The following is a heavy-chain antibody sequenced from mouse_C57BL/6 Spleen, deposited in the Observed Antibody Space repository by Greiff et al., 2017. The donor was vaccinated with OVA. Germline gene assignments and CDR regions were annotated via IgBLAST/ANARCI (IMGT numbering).Heavy chain of an antibody. CDR3: ARSPLLTSFYYAMDY. D-gene: IGHD2-1*01. CDR1: GYTFTDYY. CDR2: INPNNGGT. J-gene: IGHJ4*01. Sequence: EVQLQQSGPELVKPGASVKISCKASGYTFTDYYMNWVKQSHGKSLEWIGDINPNNGGTSYNQKFKGKATLTVDKSSSTAYMELRSLTSEDSAVYYCARSPLLTSFYYAMDYWGQGTSVTVSS. V-gene: IGHV1-26*01.